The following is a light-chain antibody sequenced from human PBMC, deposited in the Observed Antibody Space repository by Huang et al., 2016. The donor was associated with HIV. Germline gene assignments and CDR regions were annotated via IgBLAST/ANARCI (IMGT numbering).Light chain of an antibody. CDR1: QSVSNN. CDR3: QQRSNWPPLT. J-gene: IGKJ4*01. Sequence: EIVLTQSPVTLSLSPGDRATLSCRARQSVSNNLAWYQQKPGQAPRLLIYDASSRASGIPARVSGRGSGTDFTLTISSLEPEDFAIYYCQQRSNWPPLTFGGGTKVEMK. V-gene: IGKV3-11*01. CDR2: DAS.